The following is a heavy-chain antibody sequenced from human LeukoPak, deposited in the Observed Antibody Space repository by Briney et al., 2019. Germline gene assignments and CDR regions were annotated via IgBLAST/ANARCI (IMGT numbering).Heavy chain of an antibody. V-gene: IGHV5-51*01. Sequence: GESLKISCKGSGYSLTSYWIGWVRQMPRKGLEWMGIIYPGDSDTRYSPSFQGQVTISADKSISTAYLQWSSLKASDTAMYYCARLTVTTSYYMDVWGKGTTVTVSS. CDR3: ARLTVTTSYYMDV. J-gene: IGHJ6*03. CDR1: GYSLTSYW. D-gene: IGHD4-11*01. CDR2: IYPGDSDT.